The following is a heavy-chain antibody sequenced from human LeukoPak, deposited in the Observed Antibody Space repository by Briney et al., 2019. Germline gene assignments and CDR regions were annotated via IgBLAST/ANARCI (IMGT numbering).Heavy chain of an antibody. CDR1: GGSISSGSYY. D-gene: IGHD3-22*01. CDR2: IYTSGST. CDR3: ARARTYYDSSGLNWFDP. J-gene: IGHJ5*02. Sequence: SETLSLTCTVSGGSISSGSYYWSWIRQPAGKGLEWIGRIYTSGSTNYNPSLKSRVTISVDTSKNQFSLKLSSVTAADTAVYYCARARTYYDSSGLNWFDPWGQGTLVTVSS. V-gene: IGHV4-61*02.